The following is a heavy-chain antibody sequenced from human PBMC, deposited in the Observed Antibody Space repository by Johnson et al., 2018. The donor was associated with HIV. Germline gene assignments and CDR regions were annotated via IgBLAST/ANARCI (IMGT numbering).Heavy chain of an antibody. V-gene: IGHV3-15*01. CDR2: IKSKTDGGTT. CDR3: TTDCITMVQGDAFDI. Sequence: VQLVESGGGLVKPGGSLRLSCAASGFTFSNAWMSWVRQAPGKGLEWVGRIKSKTDGGTTDYAAPVKGRFTISRDDSKNTLYLQMNSLKTEDTAVDYCTTDCITMVQGDAFDIWCQGTMVTVSS. J-gene: IGHJ3*02. CDR1: GFTFSNAW. D-gene: IGHD3-10*01.